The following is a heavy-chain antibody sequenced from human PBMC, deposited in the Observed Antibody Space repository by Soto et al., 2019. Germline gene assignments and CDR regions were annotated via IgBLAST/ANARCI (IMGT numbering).Heavy chain of an antibody. CDR3: ARVQGAGFESCYYGIKV. V-gene: IGHV4-59*01. Sequence: QVQLQETGPGLVKPSETLSLTCTVSGGSISTYYWSWIRQTPGKGLEWIGYIYHTGSTKYNPSLQSRVTISIDTSQNQFTLMLSSVTAADTAVYYCARVQGAGFESCYYGIKVWGQGTAVTVS. CDR2: IYHTGST. J-gene: IGHJ6*02. CDR1: GGSISTYY.